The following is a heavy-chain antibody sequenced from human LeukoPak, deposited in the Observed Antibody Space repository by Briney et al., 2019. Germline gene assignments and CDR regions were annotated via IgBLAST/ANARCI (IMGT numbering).Heavy chain of an antibody. CDR1: GGSISSSSYY. CDR2: IYYSGST. Sequence: SETLSLTCTVSGGSISSSSYYWGWIRQPPGKGLEWIGSIYYSGSTYYNPSLKSRVTISVDTSKNQFSLKLSSVTAADTAVYYCASSVAAAGTALFDYWGQGTLVTVSS. D-gene: IGHD6-13*01. J-gene: IGHJ4*02. V-gene: IGHV4-39*07. CDR3: ASSVAAAGTALFDY.